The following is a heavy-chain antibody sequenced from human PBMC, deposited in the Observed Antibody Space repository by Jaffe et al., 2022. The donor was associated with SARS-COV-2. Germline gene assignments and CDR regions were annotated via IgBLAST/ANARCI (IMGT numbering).Heavy chain of an antibody. Sequence: QVQLQESGPGLVKPSQTLSLTCTVSGGSISSGSYYWSWIRQPAGKGLEWIGRIYTSGSTNYNPSLKSRVTISVDTSKNQFSLKLSSVTAADTAVYYCASQVAGLYYYYGMDVWGQGTTVTVSS. CDR2: IYTSGST. D-gene: IGHD6-19*01. V-gene: IGHV4-61*02. CDR1: GGSISSGSYY. CDR3: ASQVAGLYYYYGMDV. J-gene: IGHJ6*02.